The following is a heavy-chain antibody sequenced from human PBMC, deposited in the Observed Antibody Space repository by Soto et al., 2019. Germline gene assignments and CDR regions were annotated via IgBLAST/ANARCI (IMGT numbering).Heavy chain of an antibody. D-gene: IGHD6-6*01. CDR1: GGSFSGYY. CDR2: INHSGST. Sequence: PSETLSLTCAVYGGSFSGYYWSWIRQPPGKGLEWIGEINHSGSTNYNPSLKSRVTISVDTSKNQFSLKLSSVTAADTAVYYCARGEYSSSSNYYYGMDVWGQGTTVTVSS. V-gene: IGHV4-34*01. J-gene: IGHJ6*02. CDR3: ARGEYSSSSNYYYGMDV.